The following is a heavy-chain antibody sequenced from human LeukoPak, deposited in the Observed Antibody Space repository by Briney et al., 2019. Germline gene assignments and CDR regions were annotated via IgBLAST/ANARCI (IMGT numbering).Heavy chain of an antibody. Sequence: SETLSLTCTVSGGSISSGGYYWSWIRQHPGKGLEWIGYIYYSGSTYYNPSLKSRVTISVDTSKNQFSLKLSSVTAADTAVYYCARVSGSSGWYEISGMDVWGQGTTVTVSS. CDR3: ARVSGSSGWYEISGMDV. CDR2: IYYSGST. CDR1: GGSISSGGYY. J-gene: IGHJ6*02. V-gene: IGHV4-31*03. D-gene: IGHD6-19*01.